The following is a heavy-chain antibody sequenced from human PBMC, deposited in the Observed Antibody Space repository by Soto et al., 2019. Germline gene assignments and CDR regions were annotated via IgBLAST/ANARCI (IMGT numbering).Heavy chain of an antibody. CDR2: INHSGST. CDR1: CGSFSSYY. V-gene: IGHV4-34*01. J-gene: IGHJ4*02. D-gene: IGHD6-6*01. CDR3: ARTSRFDC. Sequence: QVQLQQWGAGLLTPSETLSLTCAVYCGSFSSYYWSWIRQPPGKGLEWIGEINHSGSTNYNPSLKSRVTMSVDTSKNQFSLKLSSVTAADTAVYYCARTSRFDCWGQGTLVTVSS.